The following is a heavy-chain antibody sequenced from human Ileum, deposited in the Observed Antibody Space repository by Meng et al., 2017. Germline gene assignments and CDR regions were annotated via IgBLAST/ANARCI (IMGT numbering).Heavy chain of an antibody. J-gene: IGHJ4*02. CDR2: TYYRSRWYN. CDR1: GDSVSSDTGR. Sequence: HVQLQKSGPGLGSPPQPLTLTAAISGDSVSSDTGRWNWIRQSPSRGLEWLGRTYYRSRWYNNYAVSVKSRITINPDTSKNQFSLQLNSVTPDDTAVYYCAGKDWGEGLDFWDQGTLVTVSS. CDR3: AGKDWGEGLDF. D-gene: IGHD7-27*01. V-gene: IGHV6-1*01.